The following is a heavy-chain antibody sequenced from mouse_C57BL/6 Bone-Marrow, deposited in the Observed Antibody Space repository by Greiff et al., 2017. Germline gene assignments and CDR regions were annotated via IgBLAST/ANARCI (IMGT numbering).Heavy chain of an antibody. CDR2: IYPRNGNT. J-gene: IGHJ2*01. V-gene: IGHV1-81*01. D-gene: IGHD2-5*01. CDR1: GYTFTSYG. CDR3: AGGYYNSIGGFDY. Sequence: QVQLQQSGAELARPGASVKLSCKASGYTFTSYGISWVMQRTGQGLEWIGEIYPRNGNTYYNEKFKGKATLTADKSSSTAYMELRSLTSEDSAVYFCAGGYYNSIGGFDYWGQGTTLTVSS.